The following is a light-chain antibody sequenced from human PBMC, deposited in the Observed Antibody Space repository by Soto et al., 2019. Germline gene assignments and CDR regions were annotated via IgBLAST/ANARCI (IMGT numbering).Light chain of an antibody. J-gene: IGKJ2*01. Sequence: EIVMTQSPATLSVSPGERATLSCRASQSVSSNLAWYQQKPGQAPRLLIYSASTRATGIPARFSGSGSGTELTLTISSLQSEDFAVYYCQQYNNWPPYTFGQGTKLEI. CDR2: SAS. CDR3: QQYNNWPPYT. V-gene: IGKV3-15*01. CDR1: QSVSSN.